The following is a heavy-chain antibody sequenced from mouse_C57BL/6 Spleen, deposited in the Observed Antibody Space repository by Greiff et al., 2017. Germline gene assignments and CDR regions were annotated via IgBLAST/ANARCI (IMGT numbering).Heavy chain of an antibody. CDR3: ARLYGNYVWYFDV. J-gene: IGHJ1*03. CDR1: GFTFTDSY. D-gene: IGHD2-1*01. V-gene: IGHV7-3*01. CDR2: IRNKANGYTT. Sequence: DVKLVESGGGLVQPGGSLSLSCAASGFTFTDSYMSWVRQPPGKALEWLGFIRNKANGYTTEYSASVKGRFPISRDNSQSILYLQMSALRAEDSATYYCARLYGNYVWYFDVWGTGTTVTVSS.